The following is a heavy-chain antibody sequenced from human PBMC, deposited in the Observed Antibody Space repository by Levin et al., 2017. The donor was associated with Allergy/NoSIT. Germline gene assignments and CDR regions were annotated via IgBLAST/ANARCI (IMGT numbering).Heavy chain of an antibody. CDR1: GFTFSSYG. V-gene: IGHV3-30*03. CDR2: ISYDGSNK. D-gene: IGHD3-16*01. CDR3: MGEALF. J-gene: IGHJ1*01. Sequence: GESLKISCAASGFTFSSYGMHWVRQAPGKGLEWVAVISYDGSNKYYADSVKGRFTISRDNSKNTLYLQMNSLRAEDTAVYYCMGEALFGGQGTLVTVSS.